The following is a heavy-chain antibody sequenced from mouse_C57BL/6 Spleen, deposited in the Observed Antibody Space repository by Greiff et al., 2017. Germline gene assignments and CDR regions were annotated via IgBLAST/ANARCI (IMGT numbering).Heavy chain of an antibody. Sequence: QVQLQQPGAELVRPGSSVKLSCKASGYTFTSYWMHWVKQRPIQGLEWIGNIDPSDSETHYNQKFKDKATLTVDKSSSTAYMQLSSLTSEDSAVYYCARLRPTLYYFDYGGQGTTLTVSS. V-gene: IGHV1-52*01. J-gene: IGHJ2*01. CDR3: ARLRPTLYYFDY. D-gene: IGHD2-12*01. CDR1: GYTFTSYW. CDR2: IDPSDSET.